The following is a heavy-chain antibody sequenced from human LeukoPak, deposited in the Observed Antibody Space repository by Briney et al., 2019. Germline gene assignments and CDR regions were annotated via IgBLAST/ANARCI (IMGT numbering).Heavy chain of an antibody. Sequence: GGSLRLSCAASGFTFSSYAMSWVRQAPGKGLEWVSAISGSGGSTYYADSVKGRITISRDNSKNTLNLQMDNLRGEDTAVYYCAKDKLSGYSYGYSLDHWGQGTLVTVSS. J-gene: IGHJ4*02. CDR1: GFTFSSYA. V-gene: IGHV3-23*01. CDR3: AKDKLSGYSYGYSLDH. CDR2: ISGSGGST. D-gene: IGHD5-18*01.